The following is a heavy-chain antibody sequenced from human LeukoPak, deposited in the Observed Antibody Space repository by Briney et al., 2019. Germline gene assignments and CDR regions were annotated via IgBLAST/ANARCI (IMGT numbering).Heavy chain of an antibody. CDR3: VPTVTGRQS. D-gene: IGHD4-17*01. J-gene: IGHJ5*02. CDR1: GFTVSSNY. Sequence: GGSLRLSCAASGFTVSSNYMSWVRQAPGMGLEWVSVIYSDGSTNYADSVKGRFTISRDNSKNTLYLQMNSLRAEDTAVYYCVPTVTGRQSWGQGTLVTVSS. V-gene: IGHV3-53*01. CDR2: IYSDGST.